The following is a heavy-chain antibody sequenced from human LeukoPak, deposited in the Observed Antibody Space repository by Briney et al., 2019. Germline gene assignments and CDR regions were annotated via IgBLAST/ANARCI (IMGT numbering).Heavy chain of an antibody. CDR2: INSDGSST. V-gene: IGHV3-74*01. J-gene: IGHJ3*02. CDR1: GFTFSSYW. CDR3: TTDVDYYDSSEDAFDI. Sequence: GGSLRLSRAASGFTFSSYWMHWVRQAPGKGLVWVSRINSDGSSTSYADSVKGRFTISRDNAKNTLYLQMNSLKTEDTAVYYCTTDVDYYDSSEDAFDIWGQGTMVTVSS. D-gene: IGHD3-22*01.